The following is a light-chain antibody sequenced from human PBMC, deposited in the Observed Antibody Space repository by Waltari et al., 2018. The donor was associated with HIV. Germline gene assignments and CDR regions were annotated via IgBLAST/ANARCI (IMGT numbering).Light chain of an antibody. Sequence: DIQLTQSPSTLSVSVVDRVTITCRASENINTFLVWYQQKPGKAPRLLIFRASTLQNGVPSRFIGSGSGTDFTLTISSLQPDDFATYYCQHYTSSFRTFGQGTRVDMK. CDR2: RAS. V-gene: IGKV1-5*03. CDR3: QHYTSSFRT. CDR1: ENINTF. J-gene: IGKJ1*01.